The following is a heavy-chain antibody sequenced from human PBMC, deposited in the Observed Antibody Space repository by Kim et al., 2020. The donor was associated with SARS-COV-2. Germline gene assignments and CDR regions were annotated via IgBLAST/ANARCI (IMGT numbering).Heavy chain of an antibody. CDR2: NT. V-gene: IGHV1-18*01. Sequence: NTNYAPKLQSRGTMTTDTSTSTAYMELRSLRSDDTAVYYCAIGVGATPFDPWGQGTLVTVSS. CDR3: AIGVGATPFDP. J-gene: IGHJ5*02. D-gene: IGHD1-26*01.